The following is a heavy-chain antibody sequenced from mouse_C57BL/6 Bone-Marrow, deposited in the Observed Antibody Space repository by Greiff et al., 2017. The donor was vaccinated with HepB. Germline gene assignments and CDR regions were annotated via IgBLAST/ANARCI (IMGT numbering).Heavy chain of an antibody. V-gene: IGHV1-61*01. D-gene: IGHD2-2*01. CDR1: GYTFTSYW. CDR3: ARVVTTNY. J-gene: IGHJ2*01. Sequence: VQLQQPGAELVRPGSSVKLSCKASGYTFTSYWIDWVKQRPGQGLEWIGNIYPSDSETHYNQKFKDKATLTVDKSSSTAYMQLSSLTSEDSAVYYCARVVTTNYWGQGTTLTVSS. CDR2: IYPSDSET.